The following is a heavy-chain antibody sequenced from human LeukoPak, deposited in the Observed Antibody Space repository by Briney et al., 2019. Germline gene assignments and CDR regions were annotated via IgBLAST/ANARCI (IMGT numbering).Heavy chain of an antibody. CDR2: IYYSGST. CDR1: GGSISSGDYY. CDR3: ARVRRSSSWFDAFDI. Sequence: SETLSLTCTVSGGSISSGDYYWSWIRQPPGKGLEWIGYIYYSGSTYYNPSLKSRVTISVDTSKNQFSLKLSSVTAADTAVYYCARVRRSSSWFDAFDIWGQGTMVTVSS. D-gene: IGHD6-13*01. V-gene: IGHV4-30-4*08. J-gene: IGHJ3*02.